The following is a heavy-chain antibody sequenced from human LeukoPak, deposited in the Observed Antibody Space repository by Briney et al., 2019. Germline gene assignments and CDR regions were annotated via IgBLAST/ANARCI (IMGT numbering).Heavy chain of an antibody. Sequence: GASVKVSCKASGYTFTSYGISWVRQAPGQGLEWMGWISAYNGNTNYAQKLQGRVTMTTDTSTSTAYMELRGLRSDDTAVYYCARDLGIQLWPLYYYYGMDVWGQGTTVTVSS. V-gene: IGHV1-18*01. CDR2: ISAYNGNT. J-gene: IGHJ6*02. D-gene: IGHD5-18*01. CDR3: ARDLGIQLWPLYYYYGMDV. CDR1: GYTFTSYG.